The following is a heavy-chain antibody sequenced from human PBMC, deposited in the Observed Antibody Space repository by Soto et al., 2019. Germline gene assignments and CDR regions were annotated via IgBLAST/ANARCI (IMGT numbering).Heavy chain of an antibody. D-gene: IGHD1-1*01. Sequence: EVQLLESGGGLVQPGGSLRLSCAASGYTFSSYAMSWVRQAPGKGLEWVSAISGSGGSTYYADSVKARFTISRDNSKNTLYLQMNSLRAEDTAVYYCAGDNWNDSAFDIWGQGTMVTVSS. CDR3: AGDNWNDSAFDI. CDR1: GYTFSSYA. CDR2: ISGSGGST. V-gene: IGHV3-23*01. J-gene: IGHJ3*02.